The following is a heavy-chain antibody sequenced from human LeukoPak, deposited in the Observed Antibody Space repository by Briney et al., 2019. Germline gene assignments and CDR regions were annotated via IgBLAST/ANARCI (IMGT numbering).Heavy chain of an antibody. J-gene: IGHJ6*03. Sequence: ASVKVSCKASGYTFTSYYMHWVRQAPGQGLEWMGIINPSGGSTSYAQKFQGRVTMTRDMSTSTVYMELSSLRSEDTAVYYCARDSIAAAGGYYYYYYMDVWGKGTTVTVSS. V-gene: IGHV1-46*01. CDR2: INPSGGST. D-gene: IGHD6-13*01. CDR1: GYTFTSYY. CDR3: ARDSIAAAGGYYYYYYMDV.